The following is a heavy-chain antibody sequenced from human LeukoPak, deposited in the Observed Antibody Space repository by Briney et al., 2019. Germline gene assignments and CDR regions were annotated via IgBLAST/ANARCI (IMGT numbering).Heavy chain of an antibody. Sequence: GGSLRLSCAASGFTFSNYAMSWVRQAPGKGLEWVSSVSGSGGSTHYADSVKGRFTISRDNSKSTLYLQMNSLRAEDTAVYYCAKDSGYYYDSSGNWFDPWGQGTLVTVSS. D-gene: IGHD3-22*01. J-gene: IGHJ5*02. V-gene: IGHV3-23*01. CDR3: AKDSGYYYDSSGNWFDP. CDR2: VSGSGGST. CDR1: GFTFSNYA.